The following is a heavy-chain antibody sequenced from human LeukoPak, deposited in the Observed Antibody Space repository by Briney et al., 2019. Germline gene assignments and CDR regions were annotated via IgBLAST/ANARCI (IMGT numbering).Heavy chain of an antibody. Sequence: GGSLRLSCAASGFTFSSYWMSWVRQAPGKGLEWVSAISGSGGSTYYADSVKGRFTISRDNSKNTLYLQMNSLRAEDTAVYYCAYIPVYDNNYYDSSGYYGNYWGQGTLVTVSS. V-gene: IGHV3-23*01. CDR1: GFTFSSYW. CDR2: ISGSGGST. CDR3: AYIPVYDNNYYDSSGYYGNY. D-gene: IGHD3-22*01. J-gene: IGHJ4*02.